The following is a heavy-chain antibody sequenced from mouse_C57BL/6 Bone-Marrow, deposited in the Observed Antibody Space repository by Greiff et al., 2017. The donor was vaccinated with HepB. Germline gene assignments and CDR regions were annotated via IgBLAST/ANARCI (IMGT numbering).Heavy chain of an antibody. CDR3: ARSHIWVPYDCEGLFAY. CDR2: IDPSDSYT. CDR1: GYTFTSYW. V-gene: IGHV1-50*01. Sequence: QVQLQQPGAELVKPGASVKLSCKASGYTFTSYWMQWVKQRPGQGLEWIGEIDPSDSYTNYNQKFKGKATLTVDTSSSTAYMQHSSLTSEDSAVYYCARSHIWVPYDCEGLFAYWGQGTLVTVSA. J-gene: IGHJ3*01. D-gene: IGHD2-4*01.